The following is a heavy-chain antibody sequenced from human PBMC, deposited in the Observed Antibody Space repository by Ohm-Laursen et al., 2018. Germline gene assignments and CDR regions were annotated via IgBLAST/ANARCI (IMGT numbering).Heavy chain of an antibody. J-gene: IGHJ3*02. CDR1: GYTFTGYY. Sequence: GASVKVSCKASGYTFTGYYMHWVRQAPGQGLEWMGWINPNSGGTNYAQKFQGRVTMTRDTSISTAYMELSRLRSDDTAVYYCARVEPAGALDAFDIWGQGTMVTVSS. D-gene: IGHD1-1*01. V-gene: IGHV1-2*02. CDR3: ARVEPAGALDAFDI. CDR2: INPNSGGT.